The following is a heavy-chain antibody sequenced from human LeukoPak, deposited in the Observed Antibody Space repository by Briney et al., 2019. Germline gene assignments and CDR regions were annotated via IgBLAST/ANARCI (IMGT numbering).Heavy chain of an antibody. CDR2: IYYRGTT. CDR1: GGSISSDYY. V-gene: IGHV4-39*07. Sequence: PSETLSLTCTVSGGSISSDYYWGWIRQPPGKGLEWIGSIYYRGTTYYNPSLKSRVTISVDTSKNQFSLKLSSVTAADTAVYYCARQVRGVTVHFDYWGQGTLVTVSS. CDR3: ARQVRGVTVHFDY. D-gene: IGHD3-10*01. J-gene: IGHJ4*02.